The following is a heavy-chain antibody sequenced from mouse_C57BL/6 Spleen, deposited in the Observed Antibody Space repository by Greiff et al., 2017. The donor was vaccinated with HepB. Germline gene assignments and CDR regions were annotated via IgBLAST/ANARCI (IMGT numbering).Heavy chain of an antibody. Sequence: QVHVKQPGAELVRPGSSVKLSCKASGYTFTSYWMHWVKQRPIQGLEWIGNIDPSDSETHYNQKFKDKATLTVDKSSSTAYMQLSSLTSEDSAVYYCARSAYYNYAMDYWGQGTSVTVSS. D-gene: IGHD2-12*01. CDR1: GYTFTSYW. CDR3: ARSAYYNYAMDY. J-gene: IGHJ4*01. CDR2: IDPSDSET. V-gene: IGHV1-52*01.